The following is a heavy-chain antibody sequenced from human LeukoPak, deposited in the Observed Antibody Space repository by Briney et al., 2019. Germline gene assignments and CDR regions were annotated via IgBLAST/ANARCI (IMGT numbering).Heavy chain of an antibody. Sequence: PSETLSLTCAVYGGSFSGYYWSWIRQPPGKGLEWIGYIYYSGSTYYNPSLKSRVTISVDTSKNQFSLKLSSVTAADTAVYYCARDTIEYSSSSGVLNYYYYMDVWGKGTTVTVSS. D-gene: IGHD6-6*01. J-gene: IGHJ6*03. V-gene: IGHV4-59*06. CDR3: ARDTIEYSSSSGVLNYYYYMDV. CDR1: GGSFSGYY. CDR2: IYYSGST.